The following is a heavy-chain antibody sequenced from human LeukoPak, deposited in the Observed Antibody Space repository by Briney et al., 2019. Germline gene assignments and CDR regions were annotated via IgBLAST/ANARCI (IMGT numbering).Heavy chain of an antibody. CDR1: GGAITNYY. Sequence: SETLSLTCGVSGGAITNYYWNWIRQAPGKGLEWLGYIYYTGSTTYNPSVKSRITISLDTSKKQISLKLRSVTAADTAVYYCARQTGTTGMFDYWGQGSLVTVSS. CDR2: IYYTGST. D-gene: IGHD1-7*01. CDR3: ARQTGTTGMFDY. J-gene: IGHJ4*02. V-gene: IGHV4-59*01.